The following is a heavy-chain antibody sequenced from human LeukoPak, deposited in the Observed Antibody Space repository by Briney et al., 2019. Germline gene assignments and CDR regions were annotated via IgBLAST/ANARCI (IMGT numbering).Heavy chain of an antibody. V-gene: IGHV3-9*01. Sequence: SQSLSCAPSGFIFQAYGVQWVRHAPGKGLECVSGITWNSDDMAYADSVTGRLSLYADNGKNCLYLKTNSQTIAHTALYYFTRVTSWRAGFDYWGQGTLVTVSS. CDR1: GFIFQAYG. CDR2: ITWNSDDM. CDR3: TRVTSWRAGFDY. J-gene: IGHJ4*02. D-gene: IGHD2-21*02.